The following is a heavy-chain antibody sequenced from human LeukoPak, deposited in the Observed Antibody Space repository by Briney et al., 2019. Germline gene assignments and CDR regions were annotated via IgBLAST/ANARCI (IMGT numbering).Heavy chain of an antibody. CDR2: ISGSGGST. CDR3: AKTYYYDSSGYPDAFDI. CDR1: GFTFDTHA. D-gene: IGHD3-22*01. Sequence: PGGSLRLSCAGSGFTFDTHAMSWFRQAPGKGLEWASAISGSGGSTFYADSVKGRFTISRDNSKNTLYLQMNSLRAEDTAVYYCAKTYYYDSSGYPDAFDIWGQGTMVTVSS. J-gene: IGHJ3*02. V-gene: IGHV3-23*01.